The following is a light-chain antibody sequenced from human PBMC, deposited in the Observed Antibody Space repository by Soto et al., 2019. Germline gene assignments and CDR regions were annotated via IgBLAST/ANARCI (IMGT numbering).Light chain of an antibody. CDR1: SSDVGGYNY. V-gene: IGLV2-8*01. CDR3: SSYAGSNYYVV. Sequence: QSVLTQPPSASGSPGQSVTISCTGTSSDVGGYNYVSWYQQHPGKVPKLMIYEVTRRPSGVPDRFSGSKSGNTASLTVSGLQAEDEADYYCSSYAGSNYYVVFGGGTKLTVL. CDR2: EVT. J-gene: IGLJ2*01.